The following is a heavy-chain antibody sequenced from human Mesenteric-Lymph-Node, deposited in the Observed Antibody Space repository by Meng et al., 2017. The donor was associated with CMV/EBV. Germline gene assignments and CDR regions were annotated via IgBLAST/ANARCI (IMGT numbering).Heavy chain of an antibody. D-gene: IGHD2-2*01. V-gene: IGHV3-33*03. CDR1: GFIFSNYG. CDR3: AKVGGYQPPDASDI. Sequence: GGSLRLSCAASGFIFSNYGMHWVRQAPGRGLEWVASVWYDGSNQYYEASVKGRFTIYRYNSENTLYLQMNSLRGEDTAVYYCAKVGGYQPPDASDIWGQGTMVTVSS. CDR2: VWYDGSNQ. J-gene: IGHJ3*02.